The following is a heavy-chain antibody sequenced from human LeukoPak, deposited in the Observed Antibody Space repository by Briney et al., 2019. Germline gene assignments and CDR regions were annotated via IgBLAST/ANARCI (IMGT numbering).Heavy chain of an antibody. Sequence: SETLSLTCAVYGGSFNGYYWSWLRQPPGKGLEWIGEIDHSRSSNYNPSLKSRVTISVDTSKNQFSLKVNSVTAADTAVYYCARREVVDTAMVGDFWGQGSLVTVSS. V-gene: IGHV4-34*01. CDR1: GGSFNGYY. J-gene: IGHJ4*02. CDR2: IDHSRSS. D-gene: IGHD5-18*01. CDR3: ARREVVDTAMVGDF.